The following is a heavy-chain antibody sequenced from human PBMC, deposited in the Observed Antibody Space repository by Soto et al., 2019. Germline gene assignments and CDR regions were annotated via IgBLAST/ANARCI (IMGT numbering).Heavy chain of an antibody. D-gene: IGHD3-10*01. Sequence: QVQLQESGPGLVKPSETLSLTCTVSGGSIGSYYWNWIRQPPGKGLEWIGYIYYSGSTNYNPSLQSRVTISVDTSKTQFSLKLSSVTAADTAVYYCARDGGFDYGMDVWGQGTTVTVSS. CDR2: IYYSGST. CDR3: ARDGGFDYGMDV. J-gene: IGHJ6*02. V-gene: IGHV4-59*01. CDR1: GGSIGSYY.